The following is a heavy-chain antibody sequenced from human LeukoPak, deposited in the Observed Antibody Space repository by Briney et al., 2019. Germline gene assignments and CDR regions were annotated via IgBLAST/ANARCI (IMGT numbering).Heavy chain of an antibody. CDR3: ARAARTYYMDV. Sequence: PSETLSLTCAVYGGSFSGYYWSWIRQPPGKGLEWIGEINHSGSTNYNPSLKSRVTISVDTSKNQFSLKLSSVTAADTAVYYCARAARTYYMDVWGKGTTVTVS. CDR2: INHSGST. D-gene: IGHD6-6*01. J-gene: IGHJ6*03. CDR1: GGSFSGYY. V-gene: IGHV4-34*01.